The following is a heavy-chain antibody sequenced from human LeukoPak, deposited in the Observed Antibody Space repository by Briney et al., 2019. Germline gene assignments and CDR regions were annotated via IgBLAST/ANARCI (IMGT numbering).Heavy chain of an antibody. Sequence: GGSLRLSCAASGFTFSDYYMSWIRQAPGKGLEWVSYISSSGSTIYYADSVKGRFTISRDNAKNSLYLQMNSLRAEDTAVYYCAKETPYLYCSGGSCPFDYWGQGTLVTVSS. CDR3: AKETPYLYCSGGSCPFDY. CDR2: ISSSGSTI. CDR1: GFTFSDYY. J-gene: IGHJ4*02. V-gene: IGHV3-11*01. D-gene: IGHD2-15*01.